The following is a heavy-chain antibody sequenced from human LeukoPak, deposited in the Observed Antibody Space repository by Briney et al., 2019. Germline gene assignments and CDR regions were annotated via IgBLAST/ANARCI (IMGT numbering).Heavy chain of an antibody. D-gene: IGHD6-13*01. CDR1: GFTFSSYA. CDR2: ISGSGGST. V-gene: IGHV3-23*01. J-gene: IGHJ4*02. CDR3: ATLSDMYSSSWTHYFDY. Sequence: PGGSLRLSCAASGFTFSSYAMSWVRQAPGKGLEWVSAISGSGGSTYYADSVKGRFTISRDNSKNTLYLQMNSLRAEDTAVYYCATLSDMYSSSWTHYFDYWGQGTLVTVSS.